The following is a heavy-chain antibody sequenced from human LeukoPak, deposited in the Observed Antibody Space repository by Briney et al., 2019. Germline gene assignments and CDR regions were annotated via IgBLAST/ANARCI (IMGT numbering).Heavy chain of an antibody. Sequence: GGSLRLSCAASGFTFSNYAMSWVRQAPGKGLEWVAVISYDGSNKYYADSVKGRFTISRDNSKNTLYLQMNSLRAEDTAVYYCAKDGGIQPGAYYYGMDVWGKGTTVTVSS. V-gene: IGHV3-30*18. CDR1: GFTFSNYA. J-gene: IGHJ6*04. CDR2: ISYDGSNK. CDR3: AKDGGIQPGAYYYGMDV. D-gene: IGHD5-18*01.